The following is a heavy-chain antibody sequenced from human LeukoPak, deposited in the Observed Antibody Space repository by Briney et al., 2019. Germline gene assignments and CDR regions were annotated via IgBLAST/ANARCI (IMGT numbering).Heavy chain of an antibody. D-gene: IGHD3-10*01. CDR2: LSWNSASL. CDR1: GFIFGEYA. V-gene: IGHV3-9*01. Sequence: GGSLRLSCAASGFIFGEYAMHWVRQAPGKGLEWVSGLSWNSASLDYVDSVKGRFTISRDNSKNTLYLQMNSLRAEDTAVYYCAKDRFMVVRGASALYYYYYGMDVWGQGTTVTVSS. J-gene: IGHJ6*02. CDR3: AKDRFMVVRGASALYYYYYGMDV.